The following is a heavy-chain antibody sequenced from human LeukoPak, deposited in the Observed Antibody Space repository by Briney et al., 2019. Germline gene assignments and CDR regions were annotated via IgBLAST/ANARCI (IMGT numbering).Heavy chain of an antibody. CDR1: GYTFTGYY. CDR3: ARGVYSGSYYHNDY. Sequence: ASVKVSCKASGYTFTGYYMHWVRQAPGQGLEWMGRINPNSGGTNYAQKFQGRVTMTRDTSISTAYMELSRLRSDDTAVYYCARGVYSGSYYHNDYWGQGTLVTVSS. CDR2: INPNSGGT. D-gene: IGHD1-26*01. J-gene: IGHJ4*02. V-gene: IGHV1-2*06.